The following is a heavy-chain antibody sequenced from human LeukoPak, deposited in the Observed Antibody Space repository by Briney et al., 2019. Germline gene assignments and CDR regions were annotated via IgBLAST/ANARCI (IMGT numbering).Heavy chain of an antibody. Sequence: GGSLRLPCAASGFTFSSYAMHWVRQAPGQGLEWMGIINPSGGSTSYAQKFQGRVTMTRDTSTSTVYMELSSLRSEDTAVYYCAREYTGDSSGYYPNWFDPWGQGTLVTVSS. J-gene: IGHJ5*02. D-gene: IGHD3-22*01. CDR3: AREYTGDSSGYYPNWFDP. CDR2: INPSGGST. CDR1: GFTFSSYA. V-gene: IGHV1-46*01.